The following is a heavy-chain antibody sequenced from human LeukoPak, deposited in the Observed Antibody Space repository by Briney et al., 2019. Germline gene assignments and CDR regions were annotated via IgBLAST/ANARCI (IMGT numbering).Heavy chain of an antibody. V-gene: IGHV4-59*01. CDR3: ARAREFWFDP. D-gene: IGHD2/OR15-2a*01. CDR2: IYSSGST. J-gene: IGHJ5*02. Sequence: SETLSLTCTVSGGFIINYYWSWIRQPPGKGLEWIGYIYSSGSTNYNPSLKSRVTILVDTSKNQFSLKLSSVTTADTAVYYCARAREFWFDPWGQGTLVTVSS. CDR1: GGFIINYY.